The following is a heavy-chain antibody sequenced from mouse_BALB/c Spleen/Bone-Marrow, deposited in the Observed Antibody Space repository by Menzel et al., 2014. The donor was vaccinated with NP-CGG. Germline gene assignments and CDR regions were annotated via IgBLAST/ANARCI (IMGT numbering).Heavy chain of an antibody. Sequence: QVHVKQSGAELVRPGASVKLSCKASGYSFTNYWMNWVKQRPGQGLEWIGMIHPSDSETRLNQKFKDKATLTVDKSSSTAYMQLSSPTSEDCAVYYCARFGNYERFAYWGQGTLVTDSA. CDR2: IHPSDSET. V-gene: IGHV1-74*01. CDR3: ARFGNYERFAY. J-gene: IGHJ3*01. D-gene: IGHD2-1*01. CDR1: GYSFTNYW.